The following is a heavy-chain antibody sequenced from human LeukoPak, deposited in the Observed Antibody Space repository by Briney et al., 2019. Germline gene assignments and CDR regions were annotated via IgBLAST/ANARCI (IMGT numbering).Heavy chain of an antibody. CDR3: ARVIPSTGVGLTGSWYGDYYYYMDV. D-gene: IGHD6-13*01. CDR2: IYYSGST. V-gene: IGHV4-39*07. J-gene: IGHJ6*03. CDR1: GGSISSSSYY. Sequence: SETLSLTCTVSGGSISSSSYYWGWIRQPPGKGLEWIGSIYYSGSTYYNPSLKSRVTISVDTSKNQFSLKLSSVTAADTAVYYCARVIPSTGVGLTGSWYGDYYYYMDVWGKGTTVTVSS.